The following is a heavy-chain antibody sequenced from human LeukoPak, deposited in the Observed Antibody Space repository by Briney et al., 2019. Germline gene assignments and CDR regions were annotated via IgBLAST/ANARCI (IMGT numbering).Heavy chain of an antibody. CDR2: INPNSGGT. CDR1: GYTFTGYY. J-gene: IGHJ6*03. Sequence: ASVKVSCKASGYTFTGYYMHWVRQAPGQGLEWMGWINPNSGGTNYAQKFQGRVTMTRDTSISTAYMELSGLRSDDTAVYYCARALIWRYYYYMDVWGKGTTVTISS. V-gene: IGHV1-2*02. CDR3: ARALIWRYYYYMDV. D-gene: IGHD3-10*01.